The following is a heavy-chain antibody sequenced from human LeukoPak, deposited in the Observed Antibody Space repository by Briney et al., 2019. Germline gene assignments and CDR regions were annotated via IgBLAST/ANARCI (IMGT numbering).Heavy chain of an antibody. Sequence: GGSLRLSCAASGFTFSSYAMSWVRQAPGKGLEWVSAISGSGGSTYYADSVKGRFTISRDNSKNTLYLQMNSLRAEDTAVYYCAKGGPMPRGVKYYYYMDVWGKGTTVTISS. CDR3: AKGGPMPRGVKYYYYMDV. J-gene: IGHJ6*03. CDR1: GFTFSSYA. D-gene: IGHD2-2*01. CDR2: ISGSGGST. V-gene: IGHV3-23*01.